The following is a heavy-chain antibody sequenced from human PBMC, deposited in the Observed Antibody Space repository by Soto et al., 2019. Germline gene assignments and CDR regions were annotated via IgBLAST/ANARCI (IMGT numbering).Heavy chain of an antibody. CDR2: INHSGST. CDR1: GGSFSGYY. CDR3: ARGRINIVVVPAARGWFDP. D-gene: IGHD2-2*01. J-gene: IGHJ5*02. V-gene: IGHV4-34*01. Sequence: PSETLSLTCAVYGGSFSGYYWSWIRQPPGKGLEWIGEINHSGSTNYNPSLKSRVTISVDTSKNQFSLKLSSVTAADTAVYYCARGRINIVVVPAARGWFDPWGQGTLVTVSS.